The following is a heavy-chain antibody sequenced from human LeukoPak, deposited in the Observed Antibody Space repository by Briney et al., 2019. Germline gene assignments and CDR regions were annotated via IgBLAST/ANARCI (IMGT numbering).Heavy chain of an antibody. Sequence: PSETLSLTCTVSGGXISSGGYYWSWIRQHPGKGLEWIGYIDYSGTTYYNPSLKSRLTMSVDTSKNQFSLKLTSVTAADTAVYYCAGDGDSSRSHPHYWGQGTLVTVSS. D-gene: IGHD3-10*01. CDR3: AGDGDSSRSHPHY. J-gene: IGHJ4*02. CDR2: IDYSGTT. CDR1: GGXISSGGYY. V-gene: IGHV4-31*03.